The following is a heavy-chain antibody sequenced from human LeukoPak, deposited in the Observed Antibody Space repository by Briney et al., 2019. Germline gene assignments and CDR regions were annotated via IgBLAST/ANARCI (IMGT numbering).Heavy chain of an antibody. CDR3: SRDLDVLSAYSPTPPLRP. J-gene: IGHJ5*02. CDR1: SGSISNSNYY. Sequence: PSETLSLTCSVTSGSISNSNYYWGWIRQPPGKGLEWIGSIYYSGSTYYNPSLKSRVTMSVDTSKNQFSLKLNSVTAADTAVYYCSRDLDVLSAYSPTPPLRPWLQGTLVTVSS. CDR2: IYYSGST. V-gene: IGHV4-39*07. D-gene: IGHD3-9*01.